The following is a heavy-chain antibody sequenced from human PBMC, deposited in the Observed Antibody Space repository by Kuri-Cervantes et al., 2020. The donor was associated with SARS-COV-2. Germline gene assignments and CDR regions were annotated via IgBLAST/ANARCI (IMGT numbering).Heavy chain of an antibody. D-gene: IGHD6-19*01. J-gene: IGHJ5*02. CDR1: GFTFSHYA. Sequence: GGSLRLSCGASGFTFSHYAMSWFRQAPGKGLEWVSTITISGLSTHYADSVKGRFTISRDNSKNTVYLQMNSLRADDTAVYYCVKIAGYNSGWYDDWGQGTLVTVSS. CDR2: ITISGLST. CDR3: VKIAGYNSGWYDD. V-gene: IGHV3-23*01.